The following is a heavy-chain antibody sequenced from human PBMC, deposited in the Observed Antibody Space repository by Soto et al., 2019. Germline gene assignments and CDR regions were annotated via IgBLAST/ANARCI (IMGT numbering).Heavy chain of an antibody. Sequence: QVQLVESGGDVVQPGRSLRLSCAASGFTFSSYGMHWVRQAPGKGLEWVAVIWYDGSNKYYADSVKGRFTISRDNSKNTLYLQMNSLRAEDTAVYYCARGRNWNVYFDYWGQGTLVTVSS. V-gene: IGHV3-33*01. CDR3: ARGRNWNVYFDY. CDR1: GFTFSSYG. D-gene: IGHD1-1*01. J-gene: IGHJ4*02. CDR2: IWYDGSNK.